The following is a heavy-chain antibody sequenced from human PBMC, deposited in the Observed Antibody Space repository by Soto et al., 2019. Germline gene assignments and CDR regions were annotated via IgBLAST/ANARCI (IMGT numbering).Heavy chain of an antibody. V-gene: IGHV3-23*01. CDR1: GFTFSSYA. D-gene: IGHD2-15*01. CDR3: AKDYCSGGSCCSSVDPADWYFDL. J-gene: IGHJ2*01. CDR2: ISGSGGST. Sequence: EVQLLESGGGLVQPGGSLRLSCAASGFTFSSYAMSWVRQAPGKGLEWVSAISGSGGSTYYADSVKGRFTISRDNSKNTLYLQMNSLRAEDTAVYYCAKDYCSGGSCCSSVDPADWYFDLWGRGTLVTLSS.